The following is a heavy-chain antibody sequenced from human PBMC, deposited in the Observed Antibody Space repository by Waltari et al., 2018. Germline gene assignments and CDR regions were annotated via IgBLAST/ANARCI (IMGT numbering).Heavy chain of an antibody. CDR3: ARAHIVVVPAAMLGLGDY. Sequence: QAPGKGLEWVAGISYDESKKYYVDAVKGRFTIARDNSKNTLYLQMNSLRAEDTAVYYCARAHIVVVPAAMLGLGDYWGQGTLVTVSS. D-gene: IGHD2-2*01. CDR2: ISYDESKK. V-gene: IGHV3-30*04. J-gene: IGHJ4*02.